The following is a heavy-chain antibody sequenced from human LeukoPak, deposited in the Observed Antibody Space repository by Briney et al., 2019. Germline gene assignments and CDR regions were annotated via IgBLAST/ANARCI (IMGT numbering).Heavy chain of an antibody. D-gene: IGHD2-21*02. CDR2: ISSSSSYI. J-gene: IGHJ4*02. CDR1: GFTFSSYS. Sequence: PGGSLRLSCAASGFTFSSYSMNWVRQAPGKGLEWVSSISSSSSYIYYADSVKGRFTISRDNAKTSLYLQMNSLRAEDTAVYYCARDLYCGGDCYSWSFDYWGQGTLVTVSS. V-gene: IGHV3-21*01. CDR3: ARDLYCGGDCYSWSFDY.